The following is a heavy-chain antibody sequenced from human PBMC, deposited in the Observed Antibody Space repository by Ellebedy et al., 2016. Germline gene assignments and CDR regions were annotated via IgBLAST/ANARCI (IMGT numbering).Heavy chain of an antibody. CDR1: GGSISSSSCS. Sequence: GSLRLXCTVSGGSISSSSCSWAWIRQLPGKGLDWIGSIYSSGSIYYNPSLQSRVTISIDTSKNQFSLKLSSVTAADTAVYYCARQLGTALDWFDPWGQGALVSVSS. CDR2: IYSSGSI. V-gene: IGHV4-39*07. CDR3: ARQLGTALDWFDP. J-gene: IGHJ5*02. D-gene: IGHD1-1*01.